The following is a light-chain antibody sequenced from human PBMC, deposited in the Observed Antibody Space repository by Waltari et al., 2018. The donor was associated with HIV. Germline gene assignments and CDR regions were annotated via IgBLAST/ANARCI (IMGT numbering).Light chain of an antibody. CDR2: WAS. Sequence: DIVMTQSPDSLAVSPGARATIPCSASQTILYSSNNKNYLAWYQQKPGQPPKLLISWASTRESGVPDRFSGSGSGTDFTLTISSLQPEDVAVYYCQQYYFTPPHTFGQGTKLEIK. CDR1: QTILYSSNNKNY. V-gene: IGKV4-1*01. J-gene: IGKJ2*01. CDR3: QQYYFTPPHT.